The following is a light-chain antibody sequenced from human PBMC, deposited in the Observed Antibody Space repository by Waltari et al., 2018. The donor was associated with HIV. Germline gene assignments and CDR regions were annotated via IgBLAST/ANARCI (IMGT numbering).Light chain of an antibody. V-gene: IGKV1-39*01. CDR2: GAS. J-gene: IGKJ2*01. CDR3: QQSYNSPPT. Sequence: DIQMTQSPLCLSASVGDRVTITCRTSQNIGNYLNWYLHKPGTAPKLLIFGASSLQGGVPSRFSGAGSGTDFFLTISNLQLEDFGSYYCQQSYNSPPTFGRGTKLEL. CDR1: QNIGNY.